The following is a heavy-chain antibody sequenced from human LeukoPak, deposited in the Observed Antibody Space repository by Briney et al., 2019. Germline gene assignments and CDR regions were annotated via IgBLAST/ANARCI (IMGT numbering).Heavy chain of an antibody. CDR3: AKTSRGNSAYDSPLDY. Sequence: GGSLRLSCAASGFTFSSYSMNWVRQAPGKGLEWVSAVRGSGSDKYYADSVKGRFTISRDNSKNTLYLQMNSLRAGDTAIYYCAKTSRGNSAYDSPLDYWGQGTLVTVSS. V-gene: IGHV3-23*01. D-gene: IGHD5-12*01. CDR1: GFTFSSYS. CDR2: VRGSGSDK. J-gene: IGHJ4*02.